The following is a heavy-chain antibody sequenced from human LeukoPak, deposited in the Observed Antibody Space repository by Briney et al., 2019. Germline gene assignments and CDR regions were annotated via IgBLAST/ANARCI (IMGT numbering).Heavy chain of an antibody. Sequence: GGSLRLSCAASGFTFRDYYMSWIRQAPGKGLEWISYISNTGTTIYYADSVKGRITISRDNAKNSLYLQMNSLRAEDTAVYYCARDSLYGSGSYYPNSFDYWGQGTLVTVSS. CDR3: ARDSLYGSGSYYPNSFDY. V-gene: IGHV3-11*01. D-gene: IGHD3-10*01. CDR1: GFTFRDYY. J-gene: IGHJ4*02. CDR2: ISNTGTTI.